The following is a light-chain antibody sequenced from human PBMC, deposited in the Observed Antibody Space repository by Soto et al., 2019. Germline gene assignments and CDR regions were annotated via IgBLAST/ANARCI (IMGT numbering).Light chain of an antibody. Sequence: DIQMTQSPSTLSASVGDRVTITCRASQSISKWLAWYQQKPGKAPKLLIYGASTLQSGVPSRFSGSGSGTDFTLTITSLEPDDFATYYCQQYNSYDMWSCGQGTTVDVK. CDR1: QSISKW. CDR2: GAS. CDR3: QQYNSYDMWS. V-gene: IGKV1-5*01. J-gene: IGKJ1*01.